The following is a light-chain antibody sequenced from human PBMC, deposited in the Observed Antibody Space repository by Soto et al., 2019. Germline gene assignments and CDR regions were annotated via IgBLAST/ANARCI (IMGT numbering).Light chain of an antibody. CDR1: QGIGNS. V-gene: IGKV1-8*01. J-gene: IGKJ4*01. CDR2: DAS. CDR3: QHYYNYPLT. Sequence: AIRMTQSPSSFSASTGDNVTITCRASQGIGNSLAWYQQKPGKAPNLLIYDASTLQSGVTARFSGSGSGSDFTLTITSLQSEDFATYYCQHYYNYPLTFGGGTKVEIK.